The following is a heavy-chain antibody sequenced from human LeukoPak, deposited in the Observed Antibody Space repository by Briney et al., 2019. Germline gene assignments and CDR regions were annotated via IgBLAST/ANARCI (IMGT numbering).Heavy chain of an antibody. J-gene: IGHJ4*02. D-gene: IGHD4-17*01. V-gene: IGHV3-53*01. CDR3: ARVISAYGDYREI. Sequence: GGSLRLSCTVSGFTVSSNSMSWVRQAPGKGLEWVSFIYSDNTHYSDSVKGRFTISRDNSKNTLYLQMNSLRAEDTAVYYCARVISAYGDYREIWGQGTLVTVSS. CDR2: IYSDNT. CDR1: GFTVSSNS.